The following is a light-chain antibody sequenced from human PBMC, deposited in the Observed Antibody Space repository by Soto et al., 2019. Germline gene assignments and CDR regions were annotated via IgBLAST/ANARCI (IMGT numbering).Light chain of an antibody. Sequence: DIQMTQSPSSLSASIGDRVTITCRASQDIRNGLAWYQQKPGKAPKRLIYVASSLQSGVPSRFSGSGSGTEFTLTISSLQPEDFATYYCLHYHSYPWTFGQGTKVDIK. V-gene: IGKV1-17*01. CDR1: QDIRNG. J-gene: IGKJ1*01. CDR3: LHYHSYPWT. CDR2: VAS.